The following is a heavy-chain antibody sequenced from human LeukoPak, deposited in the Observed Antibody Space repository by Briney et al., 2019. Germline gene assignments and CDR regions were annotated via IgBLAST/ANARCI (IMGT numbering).Heavy chain of an antibody. CDR1: GYTFTGYY. Sequence: ASVKVSCKASGYTFTGYYMHWVRQAPGQGLEWMGWINPNTGGTNYAQKFQGRVTMTRDTSISTAYMDLSRLRSDDTAVYYCARENIEQWPAFDYWGQGTPVTVSS. V-gene: IGHV1-2*02. D-gene: IGHD1/OR15-1a*01. CDR3: ARENIEQWPAFDY. J-gene: IGHJ4*02. CDR2: INPNTGGT.